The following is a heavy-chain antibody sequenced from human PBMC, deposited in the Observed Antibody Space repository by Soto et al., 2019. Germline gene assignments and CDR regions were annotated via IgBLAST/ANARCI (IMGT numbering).Heavy chain of an antibody. D-gene: IGHD3-22*01. J-gene: IGHJ4*02. CDR2: ISGSGGST. CDR3: AKDLHGVVIGRNFDY. V-gene: IGHV3-23*01. Sequence: EVQLLESGGGLVQPGGSPRLSCAASGFTFSSYAMSWVRQAPGKGLEWVSAISGSGGSTYYADSVKGRFTISRDNSKNTLYLQMNSLRAEDTAVYYCAKDLHGVVIGRNFDYWGQGTLVTVSS. CDR1: GFTFSSYA.